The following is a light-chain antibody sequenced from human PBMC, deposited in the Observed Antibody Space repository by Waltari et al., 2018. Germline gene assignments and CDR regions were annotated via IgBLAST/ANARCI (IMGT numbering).Light chain of an antibody. CDR2: DVN. CDR1: SSDVGSFNL. Sequence: QSALTQPASVSGSQGQSITISCTGTSSDVGSFNLVSWYQQSPGKAPKVIIYDVNQRPSGVSDRFYRSKSGNTATLTISGLQAEDEADYHCCSYSGSHMVFGGGTRLTV. V-gene: IGLV2-23*02. CDR3: CSYSGSHMV. J-gene: IGLJ3*02.